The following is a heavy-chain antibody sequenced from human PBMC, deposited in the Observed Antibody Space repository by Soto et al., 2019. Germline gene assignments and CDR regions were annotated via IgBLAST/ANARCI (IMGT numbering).Heavy chain of an antibody. Sequence: SVKVSCKASGGTFSSYAISWVRQAPGQGLEWMGGIIPIFGTANYAQNFQGRVTISVDESTSTAYMELSSLRSEDTAVYYCARGRGYSGDDHYYYFDMDVWGQGTTVTVSS. V-gene: IGHV1-69*13. CDR2: IIPIFGTA. CDR1: GGTFSSYA. J-gene: IGHJ6*02. CDR3: ARGRGYSGDDHYYYFDMDV. D-gene: IGHD5-12*01.